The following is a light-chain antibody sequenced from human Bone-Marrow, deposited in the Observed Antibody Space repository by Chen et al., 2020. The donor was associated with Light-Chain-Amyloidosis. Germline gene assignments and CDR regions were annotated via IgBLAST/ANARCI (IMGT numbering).Light chain of an antibody. V-gene: IGKV3-20*01. CDR1: QTISNNY. CDR3: QQYGTSPLT. J-gene: IGKJ4*01. Sequence: IVLTQSPDTLAVSLGEGANLSCRASQTISNNYLTWYQQKFGQAPRLLIYGSSSRATGIPDRFTGSGSGTDFTLTINRLEPEDFAMYYCQQYGTSPLTLGGGTKVEIK. CDR2: GSS.